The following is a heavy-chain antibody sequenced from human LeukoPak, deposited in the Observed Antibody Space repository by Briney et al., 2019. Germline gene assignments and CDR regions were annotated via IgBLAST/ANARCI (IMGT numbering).Heavy chain of an antibody. V-gene: IGHV1-8*02. J-gene: IGHJ4*02. Sequence: ASVKVSCKASGYTFTGYYMHWVRQAPGQGLEWMGWMNPNNGDTGYAQKFQGRVTMTRDTSINTAYMELTSLTSEDTAFYYCARGGNYTSVTYLIQVYWGQGTLVTVSS. CDR1: GYTFTGYY. CDR3: ARGGNYTSVTYLIQVY. D-gene: IGHD3-10*01. CDR2: MNPNNGDT.